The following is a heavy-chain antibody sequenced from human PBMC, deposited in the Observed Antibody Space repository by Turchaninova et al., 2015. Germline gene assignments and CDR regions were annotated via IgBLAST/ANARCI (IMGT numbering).Heavy chain of an antibody. CDR1: GFPFSSEC. J-gene: IGHJ1*01. V-gene: IGHV3-23*01. CDR2: ISGSGGST. CDR3: AKDLQGLWWHPPYFQH. Sequence: EVQLLESGGGLLQPGGSLRLSCAASGFPFSSECRGGGRQAPGKGLEWCSAISGSGGSTYYADSVKGRFTISRDNSKNTLYLQMNSLRAEDTAVYYCAKDLQGLWWHPPYFQHWGQGTLVTVSS. D-gene: IGHD2-21*01.